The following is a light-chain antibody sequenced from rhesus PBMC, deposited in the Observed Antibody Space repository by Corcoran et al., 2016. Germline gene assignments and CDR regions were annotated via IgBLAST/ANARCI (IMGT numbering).Light chain of an antibody. Sequence: ETVLTQSPATLSLSPGERATLSCRASQSVGGNLAWYQQKPGHAPKVLIYDASSRTTGIPDRFSGRGSGTDFTLTISSLEPEDFGVYYCHQYNNWNSFGQGTKVEIK. CDR2: DAS. CDR3: HQYNNWNS. CDR1: QSVGGN. J-gene: IGKJ2*01. V-gene: IGKV3-24*04.